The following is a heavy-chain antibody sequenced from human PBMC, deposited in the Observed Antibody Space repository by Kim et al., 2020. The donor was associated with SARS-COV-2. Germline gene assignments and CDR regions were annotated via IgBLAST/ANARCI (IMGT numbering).Heavy chain of an antibody. CDR3: ARDLGYCSGGSCFPLDY. Sequence: GGSLRLSCAASGFTFSTYAMNWVRQSPGKGLEWVSYITSSSSTVLYADSVKGLFTISRDNAKNSLYLQMNSLRDEDTAIYYCARDLGYCSGGSCFPLDYWGQGTLVTVSS. CDR2: ITSSSSTV. V-gene: IGHV3-48*02. J-gene: IGHJ4*02. D-gene: IGHD2-15*01. CDR1: GFTFSTYA.